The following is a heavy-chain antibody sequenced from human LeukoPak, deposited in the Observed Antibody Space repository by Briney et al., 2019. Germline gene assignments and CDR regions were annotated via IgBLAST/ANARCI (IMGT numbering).Heavy chain of an antibody. CDR1: GYTFSGYY. V-gene: IGHV1-2*02. Sequence: GASVKVSCKASGYTFSGYYMHWVRQAPGQGLEWMGWINPNTDGTNYAQKFQGRVSMTRDTSISTAYMELSRLRSDDTAVYYCARDQWELRKQGFRADYYYYYYYMDVWGKGTTVTVSS. D-gene: IGHD1-26*01. J-gene: IGHJ6*03. CDR2: INPNTDGT. CDR3: ARDQWELRKQGFRADYYYYYYYMDV.